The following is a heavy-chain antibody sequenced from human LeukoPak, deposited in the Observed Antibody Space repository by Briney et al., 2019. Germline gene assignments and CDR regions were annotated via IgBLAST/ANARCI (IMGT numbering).Heavy chain of an antibody. J-gene: IGHJ5*02. Sequence: EASVKVSCKASGYTFTGYYMHWVRQAPGQGLEWMGWINPNSGGTNYAQKFQGRVTMTRDTSISTAYMELSRLRSDGTAVYYCARALGGSGWYLWGQGTLVTVSS. D-gene: IGHD6-19*01. V-gene: IGHV1-2*02. CDR2: INPNSGGT. CDR1: GYTFTGYY. CDR3: ARALGGSGWYL.